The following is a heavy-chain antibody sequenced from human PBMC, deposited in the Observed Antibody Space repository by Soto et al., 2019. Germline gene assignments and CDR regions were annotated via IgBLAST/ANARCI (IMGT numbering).Heavy chain of an antibody. J-gene: IGHJ3*02. Sequence: GGSLRLSCAASGFTFSSYAMSWVRQAPGKGLEWVSAISGSGGSTYYAEYVKGRFTISRDNSKNKLYLQMNSLRAEDTAVYYCAKSRLWLQSPDAFDIWGQGTMVTVSS. CDR1: GFTFSSYA. CDR2: ISGSGGST. V-gene: IGHV3-23*01. CDR3: AKSRLWLQSPDAFDI. D-gene: IGHD2-21*01.